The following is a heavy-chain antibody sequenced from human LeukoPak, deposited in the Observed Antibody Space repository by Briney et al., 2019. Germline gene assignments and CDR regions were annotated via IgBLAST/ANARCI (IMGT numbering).Heavy chain of an antibody. CDR2: INHSGST. D-gene: IGHD5-12*01. CDR3: ARGLIVATNNDYFDL. J-gene: IGHJ4*02. CDR1: GGSFSGYY. Sequence: SESLSLTCAVYGGSFSGYYWSWIRQPPGKGLEWIGEINHSGSTNYNPSLKSRVTISVDTSKNQFSLKLSSVTAADTAVYYCARGLIVATNNDYFDLWAQGTRVTVSS. V-gene: IGHV4-34*01.